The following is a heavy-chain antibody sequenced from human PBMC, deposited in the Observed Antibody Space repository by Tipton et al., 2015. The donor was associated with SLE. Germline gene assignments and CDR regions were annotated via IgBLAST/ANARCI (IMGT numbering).Heavy chain of an antibody. CDR3: TTDPRLVGARNYFDY. Sequence: SLRLSCAASGFPFSNAWMSWVRPAPGKGLEWVGRIKGKIDGETIDYAAPVKGRFTLSRDDSKNTVYLHMNSLKIEDTAVYYCTTDPRLVGARNYFDYWGQGTLVTVSS. V-gene: IGHV3-15*01. J-gene: IGHJ4*02. D-gene: IGHD1-26*01. CDR2: IKGKIDGETI. CDR1: GFPFSNAW.